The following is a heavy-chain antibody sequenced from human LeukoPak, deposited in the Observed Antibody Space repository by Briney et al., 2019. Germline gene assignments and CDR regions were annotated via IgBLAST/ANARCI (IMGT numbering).Heavy chain of an antibody. J-gene: IGHJ6*02. CDR1: GFTFSSYS. D-gene: IGHD3-9*01. V-gene: IGHV3-23*01. Sequence: GGSLRLSCAASGFTFSSYSMSWVRQAPGKGLEWVSAIIGSGGGTYYADSVKGRFTISRDNSKSTLYLQMNALRVEDTAVYYCTRDLMDYDVSTGLHHYYMDVWGQGTTVTVSS. CDR2: IIGSGGGT. CDR3: TRDLMDYDVSTGLHHYYMDV.